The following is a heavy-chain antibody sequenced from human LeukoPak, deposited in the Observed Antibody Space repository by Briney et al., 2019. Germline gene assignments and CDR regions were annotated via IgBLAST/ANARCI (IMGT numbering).Heavy chain of an antibody. V-gene: IGHV4-4*07. CDR1: SDPISNYY. Sequence: SEPLSLPCSVSSDPISNYYWSWIRPPAAKGLDWIGRIYGIGSAHHNHSLTSRVTQSVDTPMKQLCLRLNSVSAPDPPVYLCARDREGMAAAGHFVFWGQGTLVTVSS. CDR2: IYGIGSA. D-gene: IGHD6-13*01. CDR3: ARDREGMAAAGHFVF. J-gene: IGHJ4*02.